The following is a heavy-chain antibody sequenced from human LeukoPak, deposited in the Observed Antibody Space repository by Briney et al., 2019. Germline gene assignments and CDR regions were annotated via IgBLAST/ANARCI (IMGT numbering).Heavy chain of an antibody. CDR1: GYTFTSYY. J-gene: IGHJ4*02. D-gene: IGHD2-21*02. V-gene: IGHV1-46*01. CDR2: INPSGGST. Sequence: ASVKVSCKASGYTFTSYYMHWVRQAPGQGLEWMGIINPSGGSTSYAQKFQGGVTMTRDTSTITVYMELSSLRSEDTAVYYCARALVVTEGTFDYWGQGTLVTVSS. CDR3: ARALVVTEGTFDY.